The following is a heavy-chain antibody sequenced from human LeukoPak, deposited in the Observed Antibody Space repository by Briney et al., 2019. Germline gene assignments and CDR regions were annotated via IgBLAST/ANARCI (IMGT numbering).Heavy chain of an antibody. V-gene: IGHV3-21*01. D-gene: IGHD1-1*01. J-gene: IGHJ4*02. CDR2: ISGDSTYI. Sequence: GGSLRLSCAASGFTFASYCMNWVRQAPGKGLEWGSSISGDSTYIYNAGSVKGRLTISRGNAQASLYLQMISLRADDTAVYYCARVSGRLERQSDLDYWGQGTLVIVSS. CDR1: GFTFASYC. CDR3: ARVSGRLERQSDLDY.